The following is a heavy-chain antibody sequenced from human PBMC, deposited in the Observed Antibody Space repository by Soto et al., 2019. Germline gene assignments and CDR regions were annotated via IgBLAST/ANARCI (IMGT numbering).Heavy chain of an antibody. V-gene: IGHV4-39*01. Sequence: SETLSLTCTVSGGSISSSSYYWGWIRQPPGKGLEWIGSIYYSGSTYYNPSLKSRVTISVDTSKNQFSLKLSSVTAADTAVYYCARSSSTYYDFWSGYYLLYYFDYWGQGTLVTVSS. CDR2: IYYSGST. D-gene: IGHD3-3*01. J-gene: IGHJ4*02. CDR3: ARSSSTYYDFWSGYYLLYYFDY. CDR1: GGSISSSSYY.